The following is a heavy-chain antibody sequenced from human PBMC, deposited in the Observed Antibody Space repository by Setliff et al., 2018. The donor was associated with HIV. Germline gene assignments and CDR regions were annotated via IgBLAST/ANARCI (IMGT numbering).Heavy chain of an antibody. D-gene: IGHD3-16*01. CDR3: ARVPQDTYNYPFSYSYYMDV. V-gene: IGHV1-69*05. Sequence: GASVKVSCKASGGTFSSYAISWVRQAPGQGLEWMGGIIPIFGTANYAQKLQGRVTMTTDTSTTTAYMELRSLRSEDTAVYYCARVPQDTYNYPFSYSYYMDVWGKGTTVTVSS. CDR2: IIPIFGTA. CDR1: GGTFSSYA. J-gene: IGHJ6*03.